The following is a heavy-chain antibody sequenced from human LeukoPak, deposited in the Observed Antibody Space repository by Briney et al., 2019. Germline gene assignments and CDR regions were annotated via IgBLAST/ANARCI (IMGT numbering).Heavy chain of an antibody. CDR2: IYYSGST. J-gene: IGHJ4*02. D-gene: IGHD4-23*01. V-gene: IGHV4-59*01. CDR3: ARDYGGKSDY. Sequence: PSETLSLXCTVSGGSISSYYWSWIRQPPGKGLEWIGYIYYSGSTNYNPSLKSRVTISVDTSKNQFSLKLSSVTAADTAAYYCARDYGGKSDYWGQGTLVTVSS. CDR1: GGSISSYY.